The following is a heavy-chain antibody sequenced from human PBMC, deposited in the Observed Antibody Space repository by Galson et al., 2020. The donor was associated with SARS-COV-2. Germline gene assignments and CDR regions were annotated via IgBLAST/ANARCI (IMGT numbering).Heavy chain of an antibody. Sequence: GGSLRLSCTASGFTFDDYGMSWVRQAPGKGLEWVSGINWNGGSTSYADSVKGRFTISRDNAETFLYLQISGLRAEDTAVYYCARRGVVVAFDYWGQGSLVTVSS. CDR3: ARRGVVVAFDY. D-gene: IGHD2-15*01. V-gene: IGHV3-20*04. CDR1: GFTFDDYG. CDR2: INWNGGST. J-gene: IGHJ4*02.